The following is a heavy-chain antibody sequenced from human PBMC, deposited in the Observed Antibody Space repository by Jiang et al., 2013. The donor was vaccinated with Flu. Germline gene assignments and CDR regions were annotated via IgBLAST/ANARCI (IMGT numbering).Heavy chain of an antibody. Sequence: QLVESGGGLIQPGGSLRLSCAASGFTVSRNYMSWVRQAPGKGLEWVSVIYSDGTTYNGDSVEGRFTISRDNSKNTLYLQMNSLRADDTAMYYCARALTWGKYGSNLYYFDYWGQGTLVTVSS. CDR2: IYSDGTT. V-gene: IGHV3-53*01. CDR3: ARALTWGKYGSNLYYFDY. J-gene: IGHJ4*02. CDR1: GFTVSRNY. D-gene: IGHD7-27*01.